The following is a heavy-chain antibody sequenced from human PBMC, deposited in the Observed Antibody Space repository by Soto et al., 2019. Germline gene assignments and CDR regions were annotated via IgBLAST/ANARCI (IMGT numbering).Heavy chain of an antibody. CDR2: ISAYNGNT. CDR1: GYTFTSYG. J-gene: IGHJ4*02. V-gene: IGHV1-18*04. Sequence: EASVKVSCKASGYTFTSYGISWVRQAPGQGLEWMGWISAYNGNTNYAQKLQGRVTMTTDTSTSTAYMELRSLRSDDTAVYYCARDLTAYYYDSSGYGLDYWGQGTLVTVSS. D-gene: IGHD3-22*01. CDR3: ARDLTAYYYDSSGYGLDY.